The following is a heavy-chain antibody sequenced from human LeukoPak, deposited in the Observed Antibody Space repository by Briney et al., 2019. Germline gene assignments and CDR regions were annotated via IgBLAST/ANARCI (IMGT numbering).Heavy chain of an antibody. Sequence: TGETLRLSCTASGFTFSDCDMSWFRQAPGKGLQWVSSISYMGDQRYYADSAKGRFTISRDNAKNSLYMQMDNLRADDSAVYYCGKAFPPLRVAAAGDYWGQGTLVTVSS. D-gene: IGHD6-25*01. V-gene: IGHV3-21*06. CDR2: ISYMGDQR. CDR3: GKAFPPLRVAAAGDY. CDR1: GFTFSDCD. J-gene: IGHJ4*02.